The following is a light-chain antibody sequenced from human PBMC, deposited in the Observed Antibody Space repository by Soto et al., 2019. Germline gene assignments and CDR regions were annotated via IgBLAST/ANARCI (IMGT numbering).Light chain of an antibody. CDR2: DAS. V-gene: IGKV3-11*01. J-gene: IGKJ5*01. CDR3: QQYSDLPMT. Sequence: EIVLTQSPATLSLSPGERATLSCRASQSVSSYLAWYQKKPGQAPRLLIYDASRRATGIPDRFSGSASGTDFTLTISRLEPEDFAVYFCQQYSDLPMTFGQGTRLEIK. CDR1: QSVSSY.